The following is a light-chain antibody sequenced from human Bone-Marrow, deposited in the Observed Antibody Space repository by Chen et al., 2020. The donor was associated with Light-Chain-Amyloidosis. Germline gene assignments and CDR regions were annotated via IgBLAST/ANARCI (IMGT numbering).Light chain of an antibody. CDR1: QDINDY. CDR3: QQYDNVPFS. CDR2: DAS. J-gene: IGKJ3*01. V-gene: IGKV1-33*01. Sequence: DIQMTQSTPSLSASVGDTVTNTCQASQDINDYLNWYQQKPGHAPTLLIYDASHFETGVTSRCTGSGYGTHFTFTISSLRPEDFATDFCQQYDNVPFSFGPGTKVDLK.